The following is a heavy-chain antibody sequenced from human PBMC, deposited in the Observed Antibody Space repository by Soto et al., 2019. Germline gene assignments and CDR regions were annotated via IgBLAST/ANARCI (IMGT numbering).Heavy chain of an antibody. CDR1: GFTFSSYG. CDR3: ARDVGYYYMDV. CDR2: IWYDGSNK. V-gene: IGHV3-33*01. J-gene: IGHJ6*03. D-gene: IGHD6-13*01. Sequence: GWSLRLSCAASGFTFSSYGMHWVRQAPGKGLEWVAVIWYDGSNKYYADSVKGRFTISRDNSKNTLYLQMNSLRAEDTAVYYCARDVGYYYMDVWGKGTTVTVSS.